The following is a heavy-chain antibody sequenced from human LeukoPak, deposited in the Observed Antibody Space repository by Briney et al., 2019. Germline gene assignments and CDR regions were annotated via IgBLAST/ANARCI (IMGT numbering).Heavy chain of an antibody. Sequence: GGSLRLSCATSGFSFSSYAMSWVRQAPGKGLEWVSAISGSGGSTYYADSVKGRFTISRDNSKNTLYLQMNSLRAEDTAVYYCAKLTPRQYYYGSGSASYYFDYWGQGTLVTVSS. D-gene: IGHD3-10*01. CDR3: AKLTPRQYYYGSGSASYYFDY. J-gene: IGHJ4*02. CDR2: ISGSGGST. CDR1: GFSFSSYA. V-gene: IGHV3-23*01.